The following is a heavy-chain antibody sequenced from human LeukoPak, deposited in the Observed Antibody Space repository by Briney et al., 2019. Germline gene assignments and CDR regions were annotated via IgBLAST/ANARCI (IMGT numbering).Heavy chain of an antibody. Sequence: GGSLRLSCAASGFTFSNYAMSWVRQAPGKGLEWVSSISGGGGSAYYADSVKGRFTISRDNSKNTLYLQMNSLRAEDTAVYYCARGSSLQHWGQGTLVTVSS. D-gene: IGHD3-10*01. CDR2: ISGGGGSA. J-gene: IGHJ1*01. CDR1: GFTFSNYA. V-gene: IGHV3-23*01. CDR3: ARGSSLQH.